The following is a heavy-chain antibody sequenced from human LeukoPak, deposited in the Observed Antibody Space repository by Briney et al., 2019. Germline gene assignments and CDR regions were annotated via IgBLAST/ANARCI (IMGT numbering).Heavy chain of an antibody. CDR3: ARGYSVTTELRNDY. D-gene: IGHD4-17*01. V-gene: IGHV1-8*01. CDR2: MNPNSGNT. CDR1: GYTFTSYD. Sequence: ASVKVSCKASGYTFTSYDINWVRQTTGQGLEWMGWMNPNSGNTGNAQKFQSRDTMTPNTSISTDYMARRTPRYEDTAVYYCARGYSVTTELRNDYWGQGPLVTVSS. J-gene: IGHJ4*02.